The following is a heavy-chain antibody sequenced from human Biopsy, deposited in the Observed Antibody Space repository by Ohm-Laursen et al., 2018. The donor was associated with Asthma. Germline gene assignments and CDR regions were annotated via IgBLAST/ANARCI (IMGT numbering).Heavy chain of an antibody. CDR3: ASQSSGPDFWSGYYYPDY. V-gene: IGHV3-30*03. CDR1: GFTFSSYG. J-gene: IGHJ4*02. CDR2: ISYDGSNK. D-gene: IGHD3-3*01. Sequence: SLRLSCSASGFTFSSYGMHWVRQAPGKGLEWVAVISYDGSNKYYADSVKGRFTISRDNSKNTLYLQMNSLRAEDTAVYYCASQSSGPDFWSGYYYPDYWGQGTLVTVSS.